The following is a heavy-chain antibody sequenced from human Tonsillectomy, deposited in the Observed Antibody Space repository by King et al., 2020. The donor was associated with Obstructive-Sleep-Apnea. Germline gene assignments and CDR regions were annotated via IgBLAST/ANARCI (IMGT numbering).Heavy chain of an antibody. Sequence: VQLVESGGGLVQPGGSLRLSCAASGFSFSSYAMSWVRQAPGKGLEWVSSISGSGGSTYYADSVKGRFTISRDNSNNTLFLQMNSLRVEDTAVYYCAKDRGDRIAAAVNYWGQGPLVTVSS. CDR2: ISGSGGST. D-gene: IGHD6-13*01. V-gene: IGHV3-23*04. CDR1: GFSFSSYA. CDR3: AKDRGDRIAAAVNY. J-gene: IGHJ4*02.